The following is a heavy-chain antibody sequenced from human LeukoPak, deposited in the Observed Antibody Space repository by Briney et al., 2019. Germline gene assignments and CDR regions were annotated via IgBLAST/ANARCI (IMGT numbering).Heavy chain of an antibody. CDR3: ARWEWLEYFQH. CDR2: IYYSGST. CDR1: GGSISNKY. D-gene: IGHD6-19*01. Sequence: SETLSLTCTVSGGSISNKYWSWIRQPPGKGLEWIGYIYYSGSTNYNPSLKSRVTISVDTSKNQFSLKLSSVTAADTAVYYCARWEWLEYFQHWGQGTLVAVSS. J-gene: IGHJ1*01. V-gene: IGHV4-59*12.